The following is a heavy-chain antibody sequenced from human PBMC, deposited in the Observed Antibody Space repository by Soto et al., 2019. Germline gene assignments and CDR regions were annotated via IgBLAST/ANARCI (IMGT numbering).Heavy chain of an antibody. CDR2: ISYDGSNK. CDR3: AKDSGGFYSSSSGGDWFDP. Sequence: GSLRLSCAASGFTFSSYGMHWVRQAPGKGLEWVAVISYDGSNKYYADSVKGRFTISRDNSKNTLYLQMNSLRAEDTAVYYCAKDSGGFYSSSSGGDWFDPWGQGTLVTVSS. V-gene: IGHV3-30*18. D-gene: IGHD6-6*01. CDR1: GFTFSSYG. J-gene: IGHJ5*02.